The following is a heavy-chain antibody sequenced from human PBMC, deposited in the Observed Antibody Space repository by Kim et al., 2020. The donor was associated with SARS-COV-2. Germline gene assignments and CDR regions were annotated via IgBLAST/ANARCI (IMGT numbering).Heavy chain of an antibody. D-gene: IGHD3-10*01. CDR3: ARGHYYGSGSYEAGN. CDR1: GGSFSGYY. J-gene: IGHJ1*01. CDR2: INHSGST. Sequence: SETLSLTCAVYGGSFSGYYWSWIRQPPGKGLEWIGEINHSGSTNYNPSLKSRVTISVDTSKNQFSLKLSSVTAADTAVYYCARGHYYGSGSYEAGNRGQGDPGTVS. V-gene: IGHV4-34*01.